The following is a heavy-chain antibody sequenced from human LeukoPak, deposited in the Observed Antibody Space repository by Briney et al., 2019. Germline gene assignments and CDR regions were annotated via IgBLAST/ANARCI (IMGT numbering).Heavy chain of an antibody. CDR1: GFTFSSYA. Sequence: GGSLRLSCAASGFTFSSYAMHWVRQAPGKGLEWVAVISYDGSNKYYADSVKGRFTISRDNSKNTLYLQMNSLRAEDTAVYYCAKSRGYFDYWGQGTLVTVSS. V-gene: IGHV3-30-3*02. CDR3: AKSRGYFDY. CDR2: ISYDGSNK. J-gene: IGHJ4*02.